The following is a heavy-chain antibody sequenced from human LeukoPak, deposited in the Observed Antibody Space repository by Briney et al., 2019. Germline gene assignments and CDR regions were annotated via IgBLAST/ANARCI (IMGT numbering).Heavy chain of an antibody. Sequence: SETLSLTCTVSGFSISSVYHWGWIRQPPGKGLEWIGTIYHSGSTYYNPSLKSRDTISVDTSKNQFSLTLSSVTAADTAFYYCARVRYYYDSSHDWGQGTLVTVSS. J-gene: IGHJ4*02. CDR3: ARVRYYYDSSHD. CDR2: IYHSGST. CDR1: GFSISSVYH. D-gene: IGHD3-22*01. V-gene: IGHV4-38-2*02.